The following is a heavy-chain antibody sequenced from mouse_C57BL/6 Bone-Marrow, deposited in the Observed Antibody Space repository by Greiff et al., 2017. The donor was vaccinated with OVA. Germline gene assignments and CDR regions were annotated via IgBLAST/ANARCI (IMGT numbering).Heavy chain of an antibody. Sequence: EVQGVESGGGLVQPGGSMKLSCVASGFTFSNYWMNWVRQSPEKGLEGVAQIRLKSDNYATHYAESVKGRFNISRDDSKSSVYLQMNNLRAEDTGIYYCTGGKMVTIWGQGTLVTVSA. CDR3: TGGKMVTI. V-gene: IGHV6-3*01. D-gene: IGHD2-2*01. CDR2: IRLKSDNYAT. J-gene: IGHJ3*01. CDR1: GFTFSNYW.